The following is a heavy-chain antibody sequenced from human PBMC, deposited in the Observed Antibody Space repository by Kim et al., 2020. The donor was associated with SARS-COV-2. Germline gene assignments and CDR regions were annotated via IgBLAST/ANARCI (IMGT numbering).Heavy chain of an antibody. J-gene: IGHJ4*02. CDR2: I. Sequence: IYSADSVRGRVTISRDNDQNSLYLQMNSLRAEDTAVYYCARGPNYSPFDYWGQGTLVTVSS. V-gene: IGHV3-48*03. D-gene: IGHD4-4*01. CDR3: ARGPNYSPFDY.